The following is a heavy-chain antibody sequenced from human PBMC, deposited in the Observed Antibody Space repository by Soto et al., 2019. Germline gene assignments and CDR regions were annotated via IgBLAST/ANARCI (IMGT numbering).Heavy chain of an antibody. V-gene: IGHV4-31*03. J-gene: IGHJ4*02. CDR1: GDSITNGDYY. CDR3: ARDTPGEAPY. D-gene: IGHD2-2*01. CDR2: INYRGTT. Sequence: QVQLQESGPGLVRPSQTLSLTCTVSGDSITNGDYYWNWIRQHPGKGLEWIGYINYRGTTFYNPSLKSRVFISVETSKNQFSLNLSSVTAADTAVYFCARDTPGEAPYWGQGTLVTVSS.